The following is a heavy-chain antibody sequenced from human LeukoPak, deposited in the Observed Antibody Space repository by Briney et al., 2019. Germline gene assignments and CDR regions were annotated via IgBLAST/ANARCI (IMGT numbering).Heavy chain of an antibody. CDR1: GFTFSDYY. J-gene: IGHJ5*02. CDR3: AKAPLRLLNWFDT. D-gene: IGHD3-3*01. Sequence: GGSLRLSCAASGFTFSDYYMSWIRQAPGKGLEWVSYISSSGSTIYYADSVKGRFTISRDNAKNSLYLQMNSLRAEDTAVYYCAKAPLRLLNWFDTWGQGTLVTVSS. V-gene: IGHV3-11*04. CDR2: ISSSGSTI.